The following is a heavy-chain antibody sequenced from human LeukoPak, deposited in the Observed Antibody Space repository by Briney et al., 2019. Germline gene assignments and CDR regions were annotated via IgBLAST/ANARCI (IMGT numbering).Heavy chain of an antibody. CDR2: IYYSGST. D-gene: IGHD6-13*01. J-gene: IGHJ6*02. CDR3: ASSYSSSWDYYYYYGMDV. CDR1: GGSISSYY. V-gene: IGHV4-59*01. Sequence: PSETLSLTCTVSGGSISSYYWSWIRQPPGKGLEWIGYIYYSGSTNYNPSLKSRVTISVDTSKNQFSLKLSSVTAADTAVYYCASSYSSSWDYYYYYGMDVWGQGTTVTVYS.